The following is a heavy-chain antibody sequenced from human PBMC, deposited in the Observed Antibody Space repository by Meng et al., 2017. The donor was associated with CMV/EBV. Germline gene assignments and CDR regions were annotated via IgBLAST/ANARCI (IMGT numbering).Heavy chain of an antibody. CDR3: ARDGRGGMLVG. CDR1: GYTLTELS. Sequence: ASVKVSCKVSGYTLTELSRHWVRQATGQGLEWMGWMNPNSGNTGYAQKFQGRVTMTRNTSISTAYMELSSLRSEDTAVYYCARDGRGGMLVGWGQGTLVTVSS. J-gene: IGHJ4*02. V-gene: IGHV1-8*01. D-gene: IGHD3-16*01. CDR2: MNPNSGNT.